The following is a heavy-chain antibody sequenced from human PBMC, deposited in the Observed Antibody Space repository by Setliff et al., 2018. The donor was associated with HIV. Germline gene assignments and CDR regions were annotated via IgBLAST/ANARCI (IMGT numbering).Heavy chain of an antibody. CDR1: GYSFTDYW. J-gene: IGHJ4*02. Sequence: GESLKISCKGSGYSFTDYWIGWVRQMPGKGLEWMGIISPADSETRYNPSFQGQVTISVDKSITTAYLQWSGLKASDTAIYYCARSPYSGTYFYFDYWGQGALVTVSS. CDR2: ISPADSET. D-gene: IGHD1-26*01. CDR3: ARSPYSGTYFYFDY. V-gene: IGHV5-51*01.